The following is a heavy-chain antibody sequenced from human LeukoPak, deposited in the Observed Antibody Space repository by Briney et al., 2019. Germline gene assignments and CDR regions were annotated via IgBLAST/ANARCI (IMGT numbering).Heavy chain of an antibody. D-gene: IGHD4-17*01. CDR2: ISAYNGNT. CDR3: AILTTVTKKYYYYYYMDV. V-gene: IGHV1-18*01. J-gene: IGHJ6*03. CDR1: GYTFTSYG. Sequence: GESLKVSCKASGYTFTSYGISWVRQAPGQGLEWMGWISAYNGNTNYAQKLQGRVTMTTDTSTSTAYMELRSLRSDDTAVYYCAILTTVTKKYYYYYYMDVWGKGTTVTVSS.